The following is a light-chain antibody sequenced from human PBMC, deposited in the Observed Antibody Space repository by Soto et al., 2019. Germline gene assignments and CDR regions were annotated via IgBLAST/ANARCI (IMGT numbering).Light chain of an antibody. V-gene: IGKV3-20*01. Sequence: EIVLTQSPGTLSLSPGEIATLSCRAGQGVSGSYLAWYQQKPGQAPRLLIYGASSRATGIPDRFSGSGSGTDFTLTISRLEPEDFAVYYCQQYGSSMYTFGQGTKLEIK. CDR2: GAS. CDR1: QGVSGSY. J-gene: IGKJ2*01. CDR3: QQYGSSMYT.